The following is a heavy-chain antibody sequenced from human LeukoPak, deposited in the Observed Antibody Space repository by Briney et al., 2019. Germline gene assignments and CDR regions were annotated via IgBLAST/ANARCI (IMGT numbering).Heavy chain of an antibody. J-gene: IGHJ3*02. CDR1: GGSISSYY. D-gene: IGHD6-13*01. Sequence: SETLSLTCTVSGGSISSYYWSWIRQPPGKGLEWIGYIYYSGSTNCNPSLKSRVTISVDTSKNQFSLKLSSVTAADTAVYYCARVRSSWSVGAFDIWGQGTMVTVSS. V-gene: IGHV4-59*01. CDR3: ARVRSSWSVGAFDI. CDR2: IYYSGST.